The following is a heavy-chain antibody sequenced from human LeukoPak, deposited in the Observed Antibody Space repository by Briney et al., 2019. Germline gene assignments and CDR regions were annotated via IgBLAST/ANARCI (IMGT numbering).Heavy chain of an antibody. Sequence: GGSLRLSCATSGFTFSNYSMNWVRQAPGKGLEWVSCISSSSSYIYYADSVKGRFTISRDNAKNSLYLQMNSLRAEDTAMYYCARIQSAYSYGYDPFDYWGQGTLVTVSS. CDR1: GFTFSNYS. J-gene: IGHJ4*02. V-gene: IGHV3-21*01. CDR2: ISSSSSYI. CDR3: ARIQSAYSYGYDPFDY. D-gene: IGHD5-18*01.